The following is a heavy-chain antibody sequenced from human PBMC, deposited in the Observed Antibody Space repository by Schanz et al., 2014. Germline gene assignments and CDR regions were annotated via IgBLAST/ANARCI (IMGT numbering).Heavy chain of an antibody. Sequence: QVPLVQSGADVKKPGASVKVSCKASGNTLSAYYIHWIRQAPGQGLEWMGWIDPNSGGTNYAQKFQGRVTMTSDTSITTVYMEVNSLTSDDTAVFYCARTASHDVWRGYIPHYAFDLWGQGTVVIVSS. V-gene: IGHV1-2*02. J-gene: IGHJ3*01. CDR2: IDPNSGGT. CDR1: GNTLSAYY. CDR3: ARTASHDVWRGYIPHYAFDL. D-gene: IGHD3-3*01.